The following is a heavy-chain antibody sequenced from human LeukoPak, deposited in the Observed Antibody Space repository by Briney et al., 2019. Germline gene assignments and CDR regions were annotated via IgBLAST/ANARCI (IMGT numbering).Heavy chain of an antibody. J-gene: IGHJ4*02. CDR3: ARAALAARKPDY. Sequence: GGSLRLSCAASGFTFSSYTMSWVRQAPGKGLEWVSAISGSGGSTYYADSVKGRFTISRDNSKNTLYLQMNSLRAEDTAVYYCARAALAARKPDYWGQGTLVTVSS. D-gene: IGHD6-6*01. CDR1: GFTFSSYT. CDR2: ISGSGGST. V-gene: IGHV3-23*01.